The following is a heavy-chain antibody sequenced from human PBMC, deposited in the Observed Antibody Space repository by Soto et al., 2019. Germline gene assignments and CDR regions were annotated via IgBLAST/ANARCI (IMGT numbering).Heavy chain of an antibody. CDR2: ISYDGRIE. CDR1: GFTFSDFF. CDR3: GKASTYPLDGVDV. V-gene: IGHV3-30*18. Sequence: GGSLILSCVCSGFTFSDFFMRWVRQIPGKGLEWVAGISYDGRIESYVGSVRGRFTLSRDNSKNTLYLQMNSLRAEDTAIYYCGKASTYPLDGVDVWGQGTKVTVSS. D-gene: IGHD3-16*01. J-gene: IGHJ6*02.